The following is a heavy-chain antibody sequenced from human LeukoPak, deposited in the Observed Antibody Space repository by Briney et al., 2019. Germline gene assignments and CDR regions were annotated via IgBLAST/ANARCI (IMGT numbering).Heavy chain of an antibody. J-gene: IGHJ4*02. Sequence: GGSLRLSCAASGFTFSSYSMNWVRQAPGKGLEWVSSISSSRSYIYYADSVKGRFTISRDNAKNSLYLQMNSLRAEDTAVYYCAKRQYSSSWYYPQFDYWGQGTLVTVSS. CDR3: AKRQYSSSWYYPQFDY. D-gene: IGHD6-13*01. CDR1: GFTFSSYS. CDR2: ISSSRSYI. V-gene: IGHV3-21*04.